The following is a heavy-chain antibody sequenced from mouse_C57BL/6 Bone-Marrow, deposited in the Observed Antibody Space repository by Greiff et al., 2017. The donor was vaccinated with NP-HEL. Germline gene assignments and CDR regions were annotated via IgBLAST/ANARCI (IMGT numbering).Heavy chain of an antibody. CDR3: GRKDYGRNAMDY. CDR2: IYPRSGNT. CDR1: GYTFTSCG. V-gene: IGHV1-81*01. J-gene: IGHJ4*01. Sequence: QVQLQQSGAELARPGASVMLSCKASGYTFTSCGISWVKQRTGQGLEWIGEIYPRSGNTYYNEKFKGKATLTADKSSSTAYMKLRSLTSEDSAVYFCGRKDYGRNAMDYWGQGTSVTVSS. D-gene: IGHD1-1*01.